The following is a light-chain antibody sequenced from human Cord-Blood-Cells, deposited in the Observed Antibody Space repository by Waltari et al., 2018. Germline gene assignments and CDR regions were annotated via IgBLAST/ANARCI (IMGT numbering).Light chain of an antibody. J-gene: IGKJ2*01. Sequence: DIVMTQSPDSLAVSLGERATINCKYSKSVLDSPNNKNYLAWYQQKPGQPPKLLIYWASTRESGVPDRFSGSGSGTDFTLTISSLQAEDVAVYYCQQYYSTPYTFGQGTKLEIK. CDR1: KSVLDSPNNKNY. CDR2: WAS. CDR3: QQYYSTPYT. V-gene: IGKV4-1*01.